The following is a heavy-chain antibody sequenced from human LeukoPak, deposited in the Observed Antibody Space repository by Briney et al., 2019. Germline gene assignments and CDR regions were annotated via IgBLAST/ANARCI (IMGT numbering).Heavy chain of an antibody. CDR2: IYTTGST. J-gene: IGHJ3*02. Sequence: PSETLSLTCTVSSGSISSYYWSWIRQPAGKGLEWIGRIYTTGSTNYSPSLKSRVTMSVDTSKNQFSLKLSSVTAADTAVYYCASSRTYSGTLNDAFDIWGQGTMVTVSS. CDR3: ASSRTYSGTLNDAFDI. V-gene: IGHV4-4*07. D-gene: IGHD3-10*01. CDR1: SGSISSYY.